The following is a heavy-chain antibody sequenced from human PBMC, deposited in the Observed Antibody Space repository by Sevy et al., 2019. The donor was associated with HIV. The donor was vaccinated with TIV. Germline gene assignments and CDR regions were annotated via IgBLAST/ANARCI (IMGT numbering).Heavy chain of an antibody. CDR1: GFTFSSYA. V-gene: IGHV3-23*01. Sequence: GGSLRLSCAASGFTFSSYAMSWVRQAPGKGLEWVSAISGSGGSTYYADSVKGRFPISRDNSKNTLYLQMNSLGAEDTAGYYCAKMRKMDYSLTYYYDSSGYYGAFDIWGQGTMVTVSS. CDR3: AKMRKMDYSLTYYYDSSGYYGAFDI. CDR2: ISGSGGST. D-gene: IGHD3-22*01. J-gene: IGHJ3*02.